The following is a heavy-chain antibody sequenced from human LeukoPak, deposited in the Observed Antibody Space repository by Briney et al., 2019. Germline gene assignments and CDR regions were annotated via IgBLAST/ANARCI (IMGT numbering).Heavy chain of an antibody. V-gene: IGHV3-21*01. J-gene: IGHJ5*02. CDR2: ISSSSSYI. Sequence: GGSLRLSCAASGYKFSSMKWVRQAPGKGLEWVSFISSSSSYIYYADSLKGRFTISRDNAKNSLYLQMNSLRAEDTAVYYCARGLDTWLWKRNWFDPWGQGTLVTVSS. CDR1: GYKFSS. CDR3: ARGLDTWLWKRNWFDP. D-gene: IGHD5-18*01.